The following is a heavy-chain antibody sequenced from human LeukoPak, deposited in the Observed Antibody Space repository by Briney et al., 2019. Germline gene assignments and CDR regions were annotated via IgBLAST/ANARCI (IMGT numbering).Heavy chain of an antibody. CDR3: ARQGTYYYGSGSYYFDY. D-gene: IGHD3-10*01. V-gene: IGHV4-59*01. J-gene: IGHJ4*02. CDR2: IYYSGST. Sequence: SETLSLTCTVSGGSISSYYWSWIRQPPGKGLEWIGYIYYSGSTNYNPSLKSRVTISVDTSKNQFSLKLSSVTAADTAMYYCARQGTYYYGSGSYYFDYWGQGTLGTVSS. CDR1: GGSISSYY.